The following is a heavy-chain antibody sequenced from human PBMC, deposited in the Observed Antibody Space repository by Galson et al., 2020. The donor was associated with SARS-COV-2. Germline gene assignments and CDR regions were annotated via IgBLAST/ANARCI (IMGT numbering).Heavy chain of an antibody. D-gene: IGHD3-10*01. CDR1: GYTFTGYY. CDR3: ARDGGSRGNWFDP. CDR2: INCNTGDT. J-gene: IGHJ5*02. V-gene: IGHV1-2*02. Sequence: ASVQVSCKASGYTFTGYYIHWVRQVPGQGLEWMGWINCNTGDTHYAQKFQGRVTMNRDTSISTAYMEVSRLRSDDTAVYYCARDGGSRGNWFDPWGQGTLVTVSS.